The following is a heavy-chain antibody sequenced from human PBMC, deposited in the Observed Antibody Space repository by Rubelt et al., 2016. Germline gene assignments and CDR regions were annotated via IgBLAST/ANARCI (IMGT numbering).Heavy chain of an antibody. D-gene: IGHD6-19*01. CDR1: YG. V-gene: IGHV4-31*02. J-gene: IGHJ3*02. Sequence: YGGSWIRQHPGKGLEWIGYIYYSGSTYYNPSLKSRVTISVDTSKNQFSLKLSSVTAADTAVYYCASSYSSGWYWDAFDIWGQGTMVTVSS. CDR2: IYYSGST. CDR3: ASSYSSGWYWDAFDI.